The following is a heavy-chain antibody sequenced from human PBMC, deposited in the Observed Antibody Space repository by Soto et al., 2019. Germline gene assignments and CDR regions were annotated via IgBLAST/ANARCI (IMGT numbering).Heavy chain of an antibody. D-gene: IGHD6-13*01. CDR2: IKSKTDGGTT. V-gene: IGHV3-15*07. Sequence: EVQLVESGGGLVRPGESLRLSCAASGMNFNNAYMNWVRRAPGKGLEWVGRIKSKTDGGTTDYAAPVRGRFIVSRDDSQNTLYLQMNSLQIEDTAVYYCVTGRGYRGQGTLVTVSS. J-gene: IGHJ4*02. CDR1: GMNFNNAY. CDR3: VTGRGY.